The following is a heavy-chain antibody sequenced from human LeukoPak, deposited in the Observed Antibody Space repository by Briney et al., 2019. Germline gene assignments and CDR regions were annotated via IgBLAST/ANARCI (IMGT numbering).Heavy chain of an antibody. V-gene: IGHV3-74*01. CDR2: INRDGGLT. Sequence: SGGSVRLSCVASGFTFSENWMHWVRQAPGKGLAWVSHINRDGGLTNYADSVKGRFTISRDNARYTVYLQMSSLRVEDTAIYFCAREEHRLAEAGTSAFDLGGQGTLVTVSP. CDR1: GFTFSENW. CDR3: AREEHRLAEAGTSAFDL. D-gene: IGHD6-13*01. J-gene: IGHJ3*01.